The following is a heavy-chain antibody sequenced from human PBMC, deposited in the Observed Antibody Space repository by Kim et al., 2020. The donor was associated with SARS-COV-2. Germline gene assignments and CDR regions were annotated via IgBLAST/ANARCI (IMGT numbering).Heavy chain of an antibody. CDR1: GFTFSSYA. CDR3: AKAHCTGGNCYRPPDY. Sequence: GGSLRLSCAASGFTFSSYAMSWVRQAPGKGLEWVSTISGTGDYTYYADSVEGRFTISRDNSKNTLYLQMNSLRAEDTAVFYCAKAHCTGGNCYRPPDYWGQGTLVTVSS. D-gene: IGHD2-15*01. J-gene: IGHJ4*02. CDR2: ISGTGDYT. V-gene: IGHV3-23*01.